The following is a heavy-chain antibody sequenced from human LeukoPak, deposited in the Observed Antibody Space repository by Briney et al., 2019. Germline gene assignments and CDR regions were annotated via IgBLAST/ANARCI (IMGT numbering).Heavy chain of an antibody. Sequence: GGSLRLSCAASGFTFNTFGMNWVRQAPGKGLEWGAVIWYDGSNKYYADSVKGRFTISRDNSKSTLYLQVNSLRAEDTAVYYCARISCTGGSCRPYSYYDMDVWGQGTTVTVSS. D-gene: IGHD2-15*01. J-gene: IGHJ6*02. CDR1: GFTFNTFG. V-gene: IGHV3-33*01. CDR3: ARISCTGGSCRPYSYYDMDV. CDR2: IWYDGSNK.